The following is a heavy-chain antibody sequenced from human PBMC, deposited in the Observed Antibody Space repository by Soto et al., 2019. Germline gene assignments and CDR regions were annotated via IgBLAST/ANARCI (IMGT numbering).Heavy chain of an antibody. CDR2: TDYSGNT. V-gene: IGHV4-59*08. CDR3: ARAVGDPLFFLDS. J-gene: IGHJ4*02. D-gene: IGHD6-19*01. Sequence: QVQLQESGPGLVRPSETLSLTCTVSSDSISSYYWIWIRQSPGKGLEWIGYTDYSGNTNYNPSLKSRGTLSADTSKNQFSLRLSSVTAADTAVYYCARAVGDPLFFLDSWGQGTLVTVSS. CDR1: SDSISSYY.